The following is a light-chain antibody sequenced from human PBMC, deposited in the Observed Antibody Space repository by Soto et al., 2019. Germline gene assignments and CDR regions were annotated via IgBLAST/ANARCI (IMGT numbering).Light chain of an antibody. J-gene: IGKJ1*01. CDR2: DAS. CDR1: QSISIW. CDR3: QQYNSYPCT. V-gene: IGKV1-5*01. Sequence: DIQMTQSPSTLSASVGDRVTITCRASQSISIWLAWYQQKPGKAPKLLIYDASSLESGVPSRFSGSGSGTEFTLTISSLQPDDFATYYCQQYNSYPCTFGQGTKVEIK.